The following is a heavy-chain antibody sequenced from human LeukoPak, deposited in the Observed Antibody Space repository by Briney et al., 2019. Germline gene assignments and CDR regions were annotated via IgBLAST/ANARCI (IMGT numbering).Heavy chain of an antibody. CDR2: IHPTGKT. Sequence: PSQTLSLTCTASGVSTNNESYYWSWIRQPAGKGLEWIVRIHPTGKTMCNPSLESRVTISIDTSKNQFSLKLSSVTAADTAVYYCASHYSRSGIDAFDIWGQGTVVTVSS. D-gene: IGHD6-6*01. J-gene: IGHJ3*02. V-gene: IGHV4-61*02. CDR1: GVSTNNESYY. CDR3: ASHYSRSGIDAFDI.